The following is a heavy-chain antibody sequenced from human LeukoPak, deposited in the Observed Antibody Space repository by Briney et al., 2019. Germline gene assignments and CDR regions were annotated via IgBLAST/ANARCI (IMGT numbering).Heavy chain of an antibody. V-gene: IGHV5-51*01. CDR3: ARGGSSPGNWFDP. CDR1: GYSFTSYW. Sequence: GESLKISCKGSGYSFTSYWIGWVRHIPGKGLEWLGIIYPSDSDTRYNPSFQGQVIISADKSISTAYLQWGSLKASDTAMYYCARGGSSPGNWFDPWGQGTLVTVSS. D-gene: IGHD6-13*01. CDR2: IYPSDSDT. J-gene: IGHJ5*02.